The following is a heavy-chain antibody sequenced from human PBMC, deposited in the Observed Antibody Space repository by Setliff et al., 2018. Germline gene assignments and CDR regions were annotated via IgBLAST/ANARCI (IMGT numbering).Heavy chain of an antibody. CDR2: IGTGGDT. J-gene: IGHJ4*02. CDR3: ARDSGLATDY. V-gene: IGHV3-13*01. CDR1: GFTFSTYD. D-gene: IGHD6-19*01. Sequence: PGGSLRLSCAASGFTFSTYDMHWVRRATGKGLEWVSAIGTGGDTYYADSVKGRFTISRENAKNSFYLQMDFLTAGDTAVYYCARDSGLATDYWGQGTLVTVSS.